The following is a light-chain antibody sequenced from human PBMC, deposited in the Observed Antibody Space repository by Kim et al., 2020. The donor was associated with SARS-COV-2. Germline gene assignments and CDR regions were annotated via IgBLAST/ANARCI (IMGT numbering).Light chain of an antibody. V-gene: IGLV2-14*03. CDR2: DVN. J-gene: IGLJ3*02. CDR1: SSNIGSYNY. Sequence: QSALTQPASVSGSPGQSISISCTGTSSNIGSYNYVSWHQQHPGNAPKLMIYDVNKRPSGISSRFSGSKSGSTASLTISGLQAEDEADYYCSSFTTRSTLVFGGGTKVTVL. CDR3: SSFTTRSTLV.